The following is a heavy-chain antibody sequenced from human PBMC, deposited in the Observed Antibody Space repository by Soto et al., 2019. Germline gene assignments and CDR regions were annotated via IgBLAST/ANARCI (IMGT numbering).Heavy chain of an antibody. D-gene: IGHD3-10*01. V-gene: IGHV1-2*02. CDR3: ARDFTTRSYGVDV. Sequence: QAQLVQSGAEVKKPGAPVKVSCKASGYTFTGAYIHWVRQAPGQGLEWMGCINPNSGGTEFAQKFQGRVTVTRDTSITTVYMEMNRLRSDDTGVYYCARDFTTRSYGVDVWGQGTAVTVSS. CDR1: GYTFTGAY. J-gene: IGHJ6*02. CDR2: INPNSGGT.